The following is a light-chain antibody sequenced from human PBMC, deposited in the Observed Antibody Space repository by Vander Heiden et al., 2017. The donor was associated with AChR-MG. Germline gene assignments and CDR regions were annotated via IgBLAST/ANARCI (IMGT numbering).Light chain of an antibody. CDR3: QQKGSTPQP. CDR2: GAS. CDR1: QSVSSSY. V-gene: IGKV3-20*01. Sequence: EIVLTQSPGSLSLSHGERATPSCSASQSVSSSYLAWYQQKPGQAPRLLIYGASSRETGIPDRFSGSGSGTDFTLTISRLEPEDFAVYYCQQKGSTPQPFGHGTKVDIK. J-gene: IGKJ3*01.